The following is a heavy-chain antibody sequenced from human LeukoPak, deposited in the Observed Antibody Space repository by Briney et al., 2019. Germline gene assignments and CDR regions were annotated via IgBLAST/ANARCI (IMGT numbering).Heavy chain of an antibody. CDR3: ARGSYARPDY. CDR1: GYTFTSYA. D-gene: IGHD2-2*01. CDR2: INPSGGST. J-gene: IGHJ4*02. V-gene: IGHV1-46*01. Sequence: ASVKISCRASGYTFTSYAMHWVRQAPGQGLEWMGIINPSGGSTSYAQKFQGRVTMTRDTSTSTVYMELSSLRSEDTAVYYCARGSYARPDYWGQGTLVTVSS.